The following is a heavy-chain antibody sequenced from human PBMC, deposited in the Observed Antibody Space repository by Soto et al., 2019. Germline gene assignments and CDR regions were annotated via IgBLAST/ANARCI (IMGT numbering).Heavy chain of an antibody. J-gene: IGHJ4*02. CDR2: IGGTGGST. Sequence: VGSLRLSCAASGFTFSSYAMSWVRQAPGKGLEWVSTIGGTGGSTYYADSVKGRFSISRDNSKNTLYLQMNSLRAEDTAVYYCAKDTHRILYDSSGYFDYWGQGTLVTVSS. V-gene: IGHV3-23*01. CDR3: AKDTHRILYDSSGYFDY. CDR1: GFTFSSYA. D-gene: IGHD3-22*01.